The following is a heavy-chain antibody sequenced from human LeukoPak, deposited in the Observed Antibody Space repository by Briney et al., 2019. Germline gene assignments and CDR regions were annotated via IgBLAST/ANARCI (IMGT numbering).Heavy chain of an antibody. Sequence: PGGSLRLSCAASGFAFSTYGMHWVRQAPGKGLEWVAAIWYDGNNKYYADSVKGRFTISRDNSKNTLYLQMNSLRAEDTAVYYCARPYQPLVWHFEYWAEGTVVTVPS. CDR1: GFAFSTYG. D-gene: IGHD2-2*01. J-gene: IGHJ4*02. CDR2: IWYDGNNK. CDR3: ARPYQPLVWHFEY. V-gene: IGHV3-33*01.